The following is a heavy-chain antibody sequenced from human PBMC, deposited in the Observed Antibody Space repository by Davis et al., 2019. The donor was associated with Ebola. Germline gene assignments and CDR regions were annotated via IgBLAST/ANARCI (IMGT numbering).Heavy chain of an antibody. V-gene: IGHV1-46*03. J-gene: IGHJ3*02. Sequence: ASVMDSCKASGYIFTNYYTHSVRQPPGQGLEWMGMINPNECRTIYAQKFQGRVTVTMDTSTPTVYMDLSSLRSEDTALYYCTTPGGQDSGYDVFDIWGQGTMVTVSS. D-gene: IGHD5-12*01. CDR2: INPNECRT. CDR3: TTPGGQDSGYDVFDI. CDR1: GYIFTNYY.